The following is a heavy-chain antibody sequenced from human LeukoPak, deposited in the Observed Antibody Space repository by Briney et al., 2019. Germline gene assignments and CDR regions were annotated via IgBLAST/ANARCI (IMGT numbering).Heavy chain of an antibody. V-gene: IGHV3-43*02. CDR3: AKDREYSGSYADY. J-gene: IGHJ4*02. CDR2: ISGDGGST. Sequence: GGSLRLSCAASGFTLDDYAMHWVRHAPGKGLEWVSLISGDGGSTYYADSVKGRFTISRDNSKNSLYLQMNSLRTEDTALYYCAKDREYSGSYADYWGQGTLVTVSS. CDR1: GFTLDDYA. D-gene: IGHD1-26*01.